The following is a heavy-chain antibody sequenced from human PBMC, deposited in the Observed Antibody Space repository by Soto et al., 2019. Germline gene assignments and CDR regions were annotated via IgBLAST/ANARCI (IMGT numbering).Heavy chain of an antibody. Sequence: SGGSLRLSCAASGFTFSSYSMNWVRQAPGKGLEWVSYISSSSSTIYYADSVKGRFTISRDNAKNSLYLQMNSLRDEDTAVYYCAREPHCSGGSCQGMDVWGQGTTVTVSS. D-gene: IGHD2-15*01. V-gene: IGHV3-48*02. J-gene: IGHJ6*02. CDR2: ISSSSSTI. CDR1: GFTFSSYS. CDR3: AREPHCSGGSCQGMDV.